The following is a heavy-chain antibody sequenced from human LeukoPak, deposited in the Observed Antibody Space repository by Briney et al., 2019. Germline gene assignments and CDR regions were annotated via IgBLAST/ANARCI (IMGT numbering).Heavy chain of an antibody. CDR3: ARDLGGSYWEGGY. CDR2: ISSSGSTI. V-gene: IGHV3-48*03. Sequence: GGSLRLSCAASGFTFSSYEMNWVRQAPGKGLEGVSYISSSGSTIYYADAVKGRFTISRDNAKNSLYLQMNSLRAEDTAVYYCARDLGGSYWEGGYWGQGTLVTVSS. D-gene: IGHD1-26*01. CDR1: GFTFSSYE. J-gene: IGHJ4*02.